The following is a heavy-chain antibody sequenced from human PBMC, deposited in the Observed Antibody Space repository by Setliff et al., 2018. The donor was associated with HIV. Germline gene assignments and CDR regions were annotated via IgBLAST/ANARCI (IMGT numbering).Heavy chain of an antibody. J-gene: IGHJ5*02. D-gene: IGHD3-3*01. CDR3: ARRGRFMGWFDP. CDR2: INSSGTT. Sequence: SETLCLTCTVSGGSFSNFFWNWIRQPPGKGLEWIGYINSSGTTNYNPSLKSRVNISIDPSKNHFTLRLSSVTVADTAVYYCARRGRFMGWFDPWGQGSLVTVSS. CDR1: GGSFSNFF. V-gene: IGHV4-4*09.